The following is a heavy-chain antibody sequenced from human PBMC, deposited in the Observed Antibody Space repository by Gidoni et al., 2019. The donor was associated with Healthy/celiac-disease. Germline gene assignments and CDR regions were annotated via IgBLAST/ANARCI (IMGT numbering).Heavy chain of an antibody. Sequence: QVQLVQSGAEVTKPGSSVKVSCKASAGTFRSYAISWVRQAPGQGLEWMGGIIPSCGTANYAQKFQGRVTITADESTSTAYMELSSLRSEETAVYYCATKGDRYPGSFDPWGQGTLVTVSS. D-gene: IGHD1-20*01. CDR3: ATKGDRYPGSFDP. V-gene: IGHV1-69*01. J-gene: IGHJ5*02. CDR2: IIPSCGTA. CDR1: AGTFRSYA.